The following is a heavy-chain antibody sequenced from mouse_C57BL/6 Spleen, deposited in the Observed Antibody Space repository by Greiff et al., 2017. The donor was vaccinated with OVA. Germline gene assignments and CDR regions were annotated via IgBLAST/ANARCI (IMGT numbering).Heavy chain of an antibody. J-gene: IGHJ3*01. V-gene: IGHV1-55*01. CDR1: GYTFTSSW. D-gene: IGHD2-3*01. CDR2: IYPGSGST. Sequence: VQLQQPGAELVKPGASVKMSCKASGYTFTSSWITWVKQRPGQGLEWIGDIYPGSGSTNYNEQFKSKATLTVDTSSSTAYMQLSSLTSEDSAVDYCARQVTAEFAYWGQGTLVTVSA. CDR3: ARQVTAEFAY.